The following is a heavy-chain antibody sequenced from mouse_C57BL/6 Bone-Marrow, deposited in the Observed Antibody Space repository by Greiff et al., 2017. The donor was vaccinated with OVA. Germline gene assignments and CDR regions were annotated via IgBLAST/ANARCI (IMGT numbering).Heavy chain of an antibody. Sequence: QVQLKQSGPELVKPGASVKISCKASGYAFSSSWMNWVKPRPGKGLEWIGRIYPGDGDTNYNGKFKGKATLPADKSSSTAYMQLSSLTSKDSAVYFCARCKMITTRFAYWGQGTLVTVSA. J-gene: IGHJ3*01. CDR1: GYAFSSSW. V-gene: IGHV1-82*01. CDR2: IYPGDGDT. CDR3: ARCKMITTRFAY. D-gene: IGHD2-4*01.